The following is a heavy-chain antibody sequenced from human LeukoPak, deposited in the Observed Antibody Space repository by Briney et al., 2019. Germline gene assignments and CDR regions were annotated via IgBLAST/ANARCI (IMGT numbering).Heavy chain of an antibody. Sequence: GGSLRLYCAASGFTFSSYSMNWVRQAPGKGLEWVSYISSSSSTIYYADSVKGRFTISRDNAKNSLYLQMNSLRAEDTAVYYCAREAGTYYYYMDVWGKGTTVTVSS. J-gene: IGHJ6*03. D-gene: IGHD6-25*01. CDR1: GFTFSSYS. CDR3: AREAGTYYYYMDV. V-gene: IGHV3-48*01. CDR2: ISSSSSTI.